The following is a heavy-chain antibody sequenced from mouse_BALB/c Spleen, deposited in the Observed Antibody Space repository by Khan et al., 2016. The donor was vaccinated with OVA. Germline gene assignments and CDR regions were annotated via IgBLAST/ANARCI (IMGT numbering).Heavy chain of an antibody. D-gene: IGHD2-14*01. CDR1: GYTFTSYW. J-gene: IGHJ3*01. CDR2: IDPSNGET. CDR3: ARSGYAAFAY. V-gene: IGHV1-59*01. Sequence: QVQLQQSGPELLRPGTSVKMSCKAPGYTFTSYWMNWVKQRPGQGLEWIGMIDPSNGETTLNQRFKDKAILNEDKSSNTAFLQLSCLTSEDSAVYYCARSGYAAFAYWGQGTLVTVSA.